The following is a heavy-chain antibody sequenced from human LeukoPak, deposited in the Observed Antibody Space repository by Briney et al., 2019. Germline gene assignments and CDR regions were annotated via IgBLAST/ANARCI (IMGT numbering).Heavy chain of an antibody. V-gene: IGHV4-30-2*01. CDR2: IYHSGRT. CDR1: GGSISSGGYS. J-gene: IGHJ5*02. CDR3: ARSGGPDLGYCSSTSCFGLDP. D-gene: IGHD2-2*01. Sequence: SQTLSLTCAVSGGSISSGGYSWSWIRQPPGKGLEWIGYIYHSGRTYYNPSLKSRVTISVDRSKDQFSLKLSSVTAADTAVYYCARSGGPDLGYCSSTSCFGLDPWGQGTLVTVSS.